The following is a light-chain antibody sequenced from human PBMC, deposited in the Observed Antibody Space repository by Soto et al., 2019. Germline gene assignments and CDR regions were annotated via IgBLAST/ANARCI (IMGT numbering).Light chain of an antibody. J-gene: IGKJ1*01. Sequence: EIVLTQSPATLSSSPGERATLSCRASQSVSSYLAWYQQRPGQAPRLLIYDASNRATGIPARFSGSGSGTEFTLTISSLEPEDFAVYYCQQRSNWPPWTFGQGTKVEIK. CDR2: DAS. CDR1: QSVSSY. V-gene: IGKV3-11*01. CDR3: QQRSNWPPWT.